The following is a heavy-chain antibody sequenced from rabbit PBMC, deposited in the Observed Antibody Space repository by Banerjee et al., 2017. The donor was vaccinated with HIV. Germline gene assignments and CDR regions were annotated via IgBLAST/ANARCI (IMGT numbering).Heavy chain of an antibody. D-gene: IGHD6-1*01. CDR3: ARDAYVGDGYVFFNL. V-gene: IGHV1S40*01. J-gene: IGHJ4*01. Sequence: QQLEESGGGLVKPGGTLTLTCKASGFSFSSGYDMCWVRQAPGKGLEWIACIYGGSSGSTHYASWAKGRFTISKTSSTTVTLQMTSLTDADAATYFCARDAYVGDGYVFFNLWGPGTLVTVS. CDR1: GFSFSSGYD. CDR2: IYGGSSGST.